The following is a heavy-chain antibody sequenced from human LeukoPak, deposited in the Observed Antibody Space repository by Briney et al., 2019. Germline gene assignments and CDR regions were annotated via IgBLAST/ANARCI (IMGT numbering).Heavy chain of an antibody. J-gene: IGHJ4*02. V-gene: IGHV3-30*18. Sequence: GGSLRLSCAASGFTFSSYGMHWVRQAPGKGPEWVAVISYDGSNKYYADSVKGRFTISRDNSKNTLYLQMISLRAEDTAVYYCAKSSGSYSYYFDYWGQGTLVTVSS. CDR1: GFTFSSYG. CDR3: AKSSGSYSYYFDY. CDR2: ISYDGSNK. D-gene: IGHD1-26*01.